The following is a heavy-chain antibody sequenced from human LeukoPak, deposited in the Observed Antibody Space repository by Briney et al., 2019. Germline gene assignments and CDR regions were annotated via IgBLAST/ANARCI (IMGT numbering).Heavy chain of an antibody. D-gene: IGHD3-22*01. CDR1: GYTFPIYG. Sequence: ASVKVSCKASGYTFPIYGMSWVRQAPGQGLEWVGWISTYHGDTNYAQKLQGRVTMTTDTSTSTAYMELRSLRSDDTAVYNCARGGYYYDSSGYRFDYWGQGTLVTVSS. CDR2: ISTYHGDT. CDR3: ARGGYYYDSSGYRFDY. V-gene: IGHV1-18*01. J-gene: IGHJ4*02.